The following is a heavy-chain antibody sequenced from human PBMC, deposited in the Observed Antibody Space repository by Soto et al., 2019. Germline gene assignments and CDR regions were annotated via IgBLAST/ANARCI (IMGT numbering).Heavy chain of an antibody. CDR2: IYYSGST. CDR3: ARDKITGLFDY. J-gene: IGHJ4*02. CDR1: GGSISSGGYY. Sequence: SETLSLTCTVSGGSISSGGYYWSWIRQHPGKGLEWIGYIYYSGSTNYNPSLKSRVTISVDTSKNQFSLKLTSVTAADTAVYYCARDKITGLFDYWGQGTLVTV. V-gene: IGHV4-61*08. D-gene: IGHD2-8*02.